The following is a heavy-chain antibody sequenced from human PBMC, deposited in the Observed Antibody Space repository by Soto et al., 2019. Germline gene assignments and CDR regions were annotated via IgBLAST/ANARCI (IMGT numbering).Heavy chain of an antibody. D-gene: IGHD1-26*01. J-gene: IGHJ6*04. CDR1: GGSISSSIYY. Sequence: QLQLQESGPGLVKPSETLSLTCTVSGGSISSSIYYWGWIRQPPGKGLEWIGSIYYSGSTYYNPSLRSRVTISVDTSTNQFALRMSSVTAADTAVYYCASSVDVWGKGTTVTVSS. V-gene: IGHV4-39*01. CDR2: IYYSGST. CDR3: ASSVDV.